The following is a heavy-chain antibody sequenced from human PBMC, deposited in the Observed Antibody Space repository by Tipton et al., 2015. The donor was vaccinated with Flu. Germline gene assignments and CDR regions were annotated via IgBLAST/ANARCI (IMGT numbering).Heavy chain of an antibody. CDR2: IHHSGST. Sequence: GLVKPSETLSLICTVSDYSISSGYYWGWVRRPPGKGLEWIGSIHHSGSTYYNPSVMSRVTVSVDTSKNQFSLKLNSVTAADTAVYYCARDPNYYDSGDYYPRGYFDLWGRGTLVTVSS. J-gene: IGHJ2*01. CDR3: ARDPNYYDSGDYYPRGYFDL. CDR1: DYSISSGYY. D-gene: IGHD3-22*01. V-gene: IGHV4-38-2*02.